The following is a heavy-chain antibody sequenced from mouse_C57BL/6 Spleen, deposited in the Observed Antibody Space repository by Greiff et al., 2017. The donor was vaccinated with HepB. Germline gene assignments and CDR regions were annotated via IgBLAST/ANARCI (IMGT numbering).Heavy chain of an antibody. V-gene: IGHV1-76*01. J-gene: IGHJ2*01. CDR2: IYPGSGNT. Sequence: VQLQQSGAELVRPGASVKLSCKASGYTFTDYYINWVKQRPGQGLEWIARIYPGSGNTYYNEKFKGKATLTAEKSSSTAYMQLSSLTSEDSAVYFCARPSLLRGYFDYWGQGTTLTVSS. CDR1: GYTFTDYY. CDR3: ARPSLLRGYFDY.